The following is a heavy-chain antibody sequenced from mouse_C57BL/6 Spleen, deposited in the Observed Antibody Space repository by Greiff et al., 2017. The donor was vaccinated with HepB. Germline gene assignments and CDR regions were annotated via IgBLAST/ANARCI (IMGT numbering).Heavy chain of an antibody. CDR1: GFSLTSYG. Sequence: QVQLQQSGPGLVQPSQSLSITCTVSGFSLTSYGVHWVRQSPGKGLEWLGVIWSGGSTDYNAAFISRLSISKDNSKSQVFFKMNSLQADDTAIYYCARNGLITTVVAGYFDYWGQGTTLTVSS. V-gene: IGHV2-2*01. J-gene: IGHJ2*01. CDR3: ARNGLITTVVAGYFDY. D-gene: IGHD1-1*01. CDR2: IWSGGST.